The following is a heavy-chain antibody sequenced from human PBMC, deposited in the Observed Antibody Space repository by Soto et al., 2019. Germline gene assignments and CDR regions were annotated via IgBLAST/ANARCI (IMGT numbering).Heavy chain of an antibody. CDR2: ISGSGGST. V-gene: IGHV3-23*01. Sequence: LRLSFAASGXTFSSYGMSWVRQAPGKGLEWVSSISGSGGSTYYADSVKGRFTISRDNSKNTLYLQMNSLRAEDTAVYYCAKASAPGGTYFPLWFWGQGTLVTVSS. J-gene: IGHJ4*02. CDR3: AKASAPGGTYFPLWF. CDR1: GXTFSSYG. D-gene: IGHD1-26*01.